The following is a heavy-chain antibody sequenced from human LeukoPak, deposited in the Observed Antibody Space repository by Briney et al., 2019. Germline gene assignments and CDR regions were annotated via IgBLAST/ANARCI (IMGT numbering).Heavy chain of an antibody. CDR1: GGSISSYY. Sequence: SETLSLTCTVSGGSISSYYWSWIRQPPGKGLEWIGYIYYSGSTNYNPSLKSRVTISVDTSKNQFSLKLSSVTAADTAVYYCAGASLFYYDSSGYPAGKGNLDYWGQGTLVTVSS. CDR2: IYYSGST. V-gene: IGHV4-59*01. D-gene: IGHD3-22*01. CDR3: AGASLFYYDSSGYPAGKGNLDY. J-gene: IGHJ4*02.